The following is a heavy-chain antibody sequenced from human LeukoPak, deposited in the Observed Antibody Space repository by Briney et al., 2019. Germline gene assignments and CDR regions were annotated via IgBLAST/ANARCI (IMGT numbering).Heavy chain of an antibody. CDR2: IRSKANSYAT. Sequence: PGGSLRLSCAASGFTFSGSAMHWVRQASGKGLEWVGRIRSKANSYATAYAASVKGRFTISRDDSKNTAYLQMNSLRAEDTAVYYCAPTPGRWLHYDYWGQGTLVTVSS. D-gene: IGHD5-24*01. CDR3: APTPGRWLHYDY. J-gene: IGHJ4*02. V-gene: IGHV3-73*01. CDR1: GFTFSGSA.